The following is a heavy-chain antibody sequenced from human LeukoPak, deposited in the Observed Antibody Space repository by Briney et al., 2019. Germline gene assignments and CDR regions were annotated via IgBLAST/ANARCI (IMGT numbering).Heavy chain of an antibody. CDR3: ARNREIDYYGSGSTYYMDV. J-gene: IGHJ6*03. Sequence: ASVKVSCKASGGTFSSYAISWVRQAPGQGLEWMGGIIPIFGTANYAQKFQGRVTITADKSTSTAYMELSSLRSEDTAVYYCARNREIDYYGSGSTYYMDVWGKGTTVTISS. CDR2: IIPIFGTA. V-gene: IGHV1-69*06. D-gene: IGHD3-10*01. CDR1: GGTFSSYA.